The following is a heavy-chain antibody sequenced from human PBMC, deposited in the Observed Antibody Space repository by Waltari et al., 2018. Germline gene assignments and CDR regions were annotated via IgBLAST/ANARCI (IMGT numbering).Heavy chain of an antibody. V-gene: IGHV3-74*01. Sequence: EMRLVKSEGALVKTGGYLRLSCQAYGFNINEYWMHCVRQGPGKRLEWVSRIKYDGTITVYADFAKGRFTISRDSARNMIYLQMTSLRVEDTATYYCARASIDWYEVLVHWGQGTLVTVSS. D-gene: IGHD3-9*01. J-gene: IGHJ4*02. CDR1: GFNINEYW. CDR3: ARASIDWYEVLVH. CDR2: IKYDGTIT.